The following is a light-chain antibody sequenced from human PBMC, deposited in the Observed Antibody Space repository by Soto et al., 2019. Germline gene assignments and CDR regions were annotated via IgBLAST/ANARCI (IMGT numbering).Light chain of an antibody. CDR3: AAWDDSLNGWV. CDR2: SNN. V-gene: IGLV1-44*01. Sequence: QSVLTQPPSASGTPGQRVTIACSGSSSNIGSNTVNWYQQLPGTAPKLLIYSNNQRPSGGPDRFSGAKSGTSDSLAISGLQSEDEADYYCAAWDDSLNGWVFGGGTKLTVL. CDR1: SSNIGSNT. J-gene: IGLJ3*02.